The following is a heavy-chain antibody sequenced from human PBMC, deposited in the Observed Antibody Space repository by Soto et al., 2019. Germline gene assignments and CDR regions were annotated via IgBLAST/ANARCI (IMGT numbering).Heavy chain of an antibody. V-gene: IGHV4-39*01. CDR2: IYYSGST. CDR1: GGSISSSSYY. Sequence: SETLSLTCTVSGGSISSSSYYWCWIRHPPGKGLEWIGSIYYSGSTYYNPSLKSRVTISVDTSKNQFSLKLSSVTAADTAVYYCARGRIAVAGTALDYWGQGTLVTVSS. D-gene: IGHD6-19*01. CDR3: ARGRIAVAGTALDY. J-gene: IGHJ4*02.